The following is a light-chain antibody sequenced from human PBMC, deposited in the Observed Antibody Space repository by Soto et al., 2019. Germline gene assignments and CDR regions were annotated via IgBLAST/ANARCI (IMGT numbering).Light chain of an antibody. V-gene: IGKV3-15*01. Sequence: EIVMTQSPATLSVSPGERATLSCRASQSVSSNLAWYQQKPGQAPRLLVYGASTRPTGIPTRFSGSGSGTDFTLTISRLEPEDFAVYYCQQYSSSSLTFGGGTKVDIK. CDR2: GAS. J-gene: IGKJ4*01. CDR1: QSVSSN. CDR3: QQYSSSSLT.